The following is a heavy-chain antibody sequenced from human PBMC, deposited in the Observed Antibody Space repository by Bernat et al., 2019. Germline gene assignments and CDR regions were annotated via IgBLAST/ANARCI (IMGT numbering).Heavy chain of an antibody. D-gene: IGHD1-26*01. J-gene: IGHJ4*02. CDR2: IIPIFGTA. Sequence: QVQLVQSGAEVKKPGSSVKVSCKASGGTFSSYAISWVRQAPGQGLEWMGGIIPIFGTANYAQKFQGRVTITADESTSTAYMGLSSLRSEETAVYYWAREGWELLSSFDYWGQGTLVTVSS. CDR1: GGTFSSYA. V-gene: IGHV1-69*01. CDR3: AREGWELLSSFDY.